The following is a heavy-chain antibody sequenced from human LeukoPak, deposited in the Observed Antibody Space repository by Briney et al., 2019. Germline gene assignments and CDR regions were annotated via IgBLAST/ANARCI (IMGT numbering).Heavy chain of an antibody. J-gene: IGHJ3*02. V-gene: IGHV4-34*01. Sequence: SETLSLTCAVYGGSFSGYYWSWIRQPPGKGLEWIGEINHSGSTNYNPSLKSRVTISVDTSKNQFSLKLSSVTAADTAVYYCARARGYDYVWGSYRPNAFDIWGQGTMVTVSS. CDR3: ARARGYDYVWGSYRPNAFDI. CDR2: INHSGST. D-gene: IGHD3-16*02. CDR1: GGSFSGYY.